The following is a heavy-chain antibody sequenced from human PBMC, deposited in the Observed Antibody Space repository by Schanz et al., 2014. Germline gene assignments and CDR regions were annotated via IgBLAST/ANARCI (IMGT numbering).Heavy chain of an antibody. CDR2: FIVDSGNT. D-gene: IGHD3-10*01. CDR1: GFTFSNYA. Sequence: VQMVESGGGLVRPGGSLRLSCAASGFTFSNYAMSWVRQAPGKGLEWVSGFIVDSGNTYYAGSVKGRFTISRDNAKNSMYLHMKSLRGEDTAVYYCARDNYYGSGSCAYWGQGTLXTVSA. CDR3: ARDNYYGSGSCAY. V-gene: IGHV3-23*04. J-gene: IGHJ4*02.